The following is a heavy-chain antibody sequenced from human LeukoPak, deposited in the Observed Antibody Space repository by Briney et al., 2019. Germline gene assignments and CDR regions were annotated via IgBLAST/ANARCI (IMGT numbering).Heavy chain of an antibody. V-gene: IGHV4-38-2*02. CDR3: ARSKAYCGGDCYPKLDY. Sequence: PSETLSLTCTVSGFSISSAYYWGWIRQPPGKGLEWIGSIYHTGRTYYNPSLKSRVTISVDTSKNQFSLKLSSVTAADTAVYYCARSKAYCGGDCYPKLDYWGQGTLVTVSS. D-gene: IGHD2-21*02. CDR2: IYHTGRT. J-gene: IGHJ4*02. CDR1: GFSISSAYY.